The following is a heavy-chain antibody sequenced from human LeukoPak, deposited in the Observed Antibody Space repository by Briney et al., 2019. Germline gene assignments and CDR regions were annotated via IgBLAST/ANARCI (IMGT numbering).Heavy chain of an antibody. CDR2: INHSGST. CDR3: ARSGLYSSGWYPNY. Sequence: KPSETLSLTCAAYGGSFSGYYWSWIRQPPGKGLEWIGEINHSGSTNYNPSLKSRVTISVDTSKNQFSLKLSSVTAADTAVYYCARSGLYSSGWYPNYWGQGTLVTVSS. J-gene: IGHJ4*02. D-gene: IGHD6-19*01. V-gene: IGHV4-34*01. CDR1: GGSFSGYY.